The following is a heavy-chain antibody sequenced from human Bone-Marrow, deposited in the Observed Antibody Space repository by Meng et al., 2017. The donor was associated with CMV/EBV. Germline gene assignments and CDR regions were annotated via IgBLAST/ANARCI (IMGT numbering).Heavy chain of an antibody. V-gene: IGHV1-69*05. CDR3: ARDGDTAMVHYYYYGMDV. Sequence: SVKVSCKASGGTFSSYAISWVRQAPGQGLEWMGGIIPIFGTANYAQKFQGRVTITTDESTSTAYMELSRLRSDDTAVYYCARDGDTAMVHYYYYGMDVWGQGTTVTVSS. CDR1: GGTFSSYA. J-gene: IGHJ6*02. CDR2: IIPIFGTA. D-gene: IGHD5-18*01.